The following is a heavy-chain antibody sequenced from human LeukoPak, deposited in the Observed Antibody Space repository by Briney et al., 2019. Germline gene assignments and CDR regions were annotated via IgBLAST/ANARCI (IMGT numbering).Heavy chain of an antibody. D-gene: IGHD6-13*01. V-gene: IGHV4-34*01. CDR2: INHSGST. Sequence: PSETLSLTCAVYGGSFSGYYWSWIRQPPGKGLEWIGEINHSGSTNYNPSLKSRVTISVDKSKNQFSLKLSSVTAADTAVYYCASAEPRGSIWYPYWGQGTLVTVSS. CDR3: ASAEPRGSIWYPY. J-gene: IGHJ4*02. CDR1: GGSFSGYY.